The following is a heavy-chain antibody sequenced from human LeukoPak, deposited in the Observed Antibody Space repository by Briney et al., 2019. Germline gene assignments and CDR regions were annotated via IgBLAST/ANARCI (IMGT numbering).Heavy chain of an antibody. Sequence: AGGSLRLSCAASGFTFSSYSMNWVRQAPGKGLEWVSAISGDGGNTFYTDSLKGRFTISRDNSKNTVFLQMSSLRAEDTAVYYCAKETLVVGKGAFDFWGQGTMVTVSS. J-gene: IGHJ3*01. CDR2: ISGDGGNT. V-gene: IGHV3-23*01. CDR1: GFTFSSYS. CDR3: AKETLVVGKGAFDF. D-gene: IGHD3-10*01.